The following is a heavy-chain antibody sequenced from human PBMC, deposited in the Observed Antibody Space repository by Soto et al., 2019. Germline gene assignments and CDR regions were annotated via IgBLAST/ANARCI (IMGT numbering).Heavy chain of an antibody. CDR3: ARELVPAASHYYYYGMDV. D-gene: IGHD2-2*01. J-gene: IGHJ6*02. Sequence: EASVKVSCKASGYTFTGYYMHWVRQAPGQGLEWMGWINPNSGGTNYAQKFQGRVTMTRDTSISTAYMELSRLRSDDTAVYYCARELVPAASHYYYYGMDVWGQGTTVTGSS. CDR1: GYTFTGYY. CDR2: INPNSGGT. V-gene: IGHV1-2*02.